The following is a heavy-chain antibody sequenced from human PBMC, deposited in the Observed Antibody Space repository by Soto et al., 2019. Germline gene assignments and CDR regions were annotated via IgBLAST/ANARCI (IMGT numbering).Heavy chain of an antibody. D-gene: IGHD5-18*01. CDR2: ITIRTGNI. V-gene: IGHV3-48*02. CDR3: VRDRDLDRDMVHADL. CDR1: GVSIIRCS. Sequence: GGSLRHSCEASGVSIIRCSMNWVRQATGKGLEWLAYITIRTGNIVYADSVRGRFTISADNAENSVFLQMNSLRDEDTAVYFCVRDRDLDRDMVHADLWGQGTLVTVSS. J-gene: IGHJ4*01.